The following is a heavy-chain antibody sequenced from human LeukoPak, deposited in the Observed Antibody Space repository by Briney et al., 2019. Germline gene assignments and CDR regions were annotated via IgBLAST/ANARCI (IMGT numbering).Heavy chain of an antibody. CDR3: ASQKNFYYYYMGV. CDR1: GFTFSSYA. J-gene: IGHJ6*03. V-gene: IGHV3-23*01. Sequence: GGSLRLSCAASGFTFSSYAMSWVRQAPGKGLEWVSAISGSGGSTYYADSVKGRFTISRDNSKNTLYLQMNSLRPEDTAVYYCASQKNFYYYYMGVWGKGTTVTVSS. CDR2: ISGSGGST.